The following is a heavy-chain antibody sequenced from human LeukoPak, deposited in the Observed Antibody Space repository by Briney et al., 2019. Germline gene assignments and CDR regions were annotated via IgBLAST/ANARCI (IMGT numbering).Heavy chain of an antibody. CDR1: GFTFSSYE. D-gene: IGHD2-8*01. CDR3: ARGYCSNGVCYRGGFDF. Sequence: GGSLRLSCAASGFTFSSYEMNWVRQAPGKGLEWVSFISSSGSAIYYAASVKGRFTISRDNAKNSLCLQMNSLSAEDTALYYCARGYCSNGVCYRGGFDFWGQGTLVTVSS. CDR2: ISSSGSAI. V-gene: IGHV3-48*03. J-gene: IGHJ4*02.